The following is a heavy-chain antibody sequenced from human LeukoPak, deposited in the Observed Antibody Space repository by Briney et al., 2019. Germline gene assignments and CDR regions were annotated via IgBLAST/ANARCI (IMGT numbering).Heavy chain of an antibody. J-gene: IGHJ4*02. CDR2: IRYDGSNK. CDR1: GFTFSSYG. V-gene: IGHV3-30*02. Sequence: GGSLRLSCAASGFTFSSYGMHWVRQVPGRGLEWVAFIRYDGSNKYYADSVKGRFTISRDNSKNTLYLQMNTLRVEDTAVYYCARSFDNWGQGTLVTVSS. CDR3: ARSFDN.